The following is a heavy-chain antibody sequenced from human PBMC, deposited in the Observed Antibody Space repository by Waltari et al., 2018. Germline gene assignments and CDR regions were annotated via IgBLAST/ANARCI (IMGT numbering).Heavy chain of an antibody. CDR2: MKQDGSEK. CDR3: ARDHWGPGDY. D-gene: IGHD3-16*01. Sequence: EVQLVESGGGLVQPGGSLRLSCVASGFTFSDHWMSWVRQAPGKGLEWVANMKQDGSEKYYVDSVKGRFTSSRDNAKNSLYLQMNSLRVEDTAIYYCARDHWGPGDYWGQGTLVTVS. V-gene: IGHV3-7*01. J-gene: IGHJ4*02. CDR1: GFTFSDHW.